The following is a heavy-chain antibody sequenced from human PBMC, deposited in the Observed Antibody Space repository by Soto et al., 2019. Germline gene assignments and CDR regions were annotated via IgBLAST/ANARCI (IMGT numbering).Heavy chain of an antibody. CDR1: GFTFSDYY. Sequence: GGSLRLSCAASGFTFSDYYMNWIRQAPGKGLEWISYITGSGSIIYYADSVKGRFTISRDNAKNSLYLQMNSLRAEDTAVYYCPTTAERIAAAGSYYYYGMDVWGQGTTVTVSS. V-gene: IGHV3-11*01. CDR2: ITGSGSII. J-gene: IGHJ6*02. D-gene: IGHD6-13*01. CDR3: PTTAERIAAAGSYYYYGMDV.